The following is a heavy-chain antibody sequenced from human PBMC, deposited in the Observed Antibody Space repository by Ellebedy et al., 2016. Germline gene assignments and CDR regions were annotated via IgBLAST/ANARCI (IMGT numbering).Heavy chain of an antibody. V-gene: IGHV4-59*02. Sequence: SETLSLTCNVSGGSVSSDYWNWIRRPPGKGLEWIGYVFHTGTTNYNPSLKSRVTMSVDTSKSQFSLRLTSVTAADTAVYYCARSSTVTTYPRFDPWGQGTLVTVSS. CDR1: GGSVSSDY. D-gene: IGHD4-17*01. CDR3: ARSSTVTTYPRFDP. J-gene: IGHJ5*02. CDR2: VFHTGTT.